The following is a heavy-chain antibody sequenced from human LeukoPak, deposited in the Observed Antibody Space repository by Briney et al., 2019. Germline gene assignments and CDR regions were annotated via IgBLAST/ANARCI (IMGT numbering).Heavy chain of an antibody. V-gene: IGHV4-4*02. CDR1: GGSISSRNW. J-gene: IGHJ5*02. Sequence: SGTLSLTCAVSGGSISSRNWWSWVRQPPGKGLEWIGEIYHSGSTNYNPSLKSRVTISVDTSKNQFSLKLSSVTAADTAVYYCARRRRSSWYVGGWFDPWGQGTLVTVSS. D-gene: IGHD6-13*01. CDR2: IYHSGST. CDR3: ARRRRSSWYVGGWFDP.